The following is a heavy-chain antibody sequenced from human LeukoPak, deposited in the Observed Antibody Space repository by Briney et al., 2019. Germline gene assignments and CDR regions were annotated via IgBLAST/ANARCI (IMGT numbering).Heavy chain of an antibody. D-gene: IGHD5-24*01. J-gene: IGHJ5*02. CDR1: GYSFTSYW. CDR2: IYPGDSDT. CDR3: ARVPLEMATIGDNWFDP. V-gene: IGHV5-51*01. Sequence: GESLEISCKGSGYSFTSYWIGWVRQMPGKGLEWMGIIYPGDSDTRYSPSFQGQVTISADKSISTAYLQWSSLKASDTAMYYCARVPLEMATIGDNWFDPWGQGTLVTVSS.